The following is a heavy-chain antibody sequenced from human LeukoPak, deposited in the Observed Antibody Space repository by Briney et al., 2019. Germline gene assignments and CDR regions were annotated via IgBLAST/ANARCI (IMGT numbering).Heavy chain of an antibody. V-gene: IGHV3-30*18. CDR2: IFYDGSNK. D-gene: IGHD5-18*01. Sequence: GSPRLPCAAFGFTFSSYGMHLVRQAPGQGLEGVAVIFYDGSNKYYADSVKGRFTISRDNSKNTLYLQMNSLRAEDTAVYYCAKEDTAMVIYYYYGMDVWGKGTTVTVSS. CDR1: GFTFSSYG. CDR3: AKEDTAMVIYYYYGMDV. J-gene: IGHJ6*04.